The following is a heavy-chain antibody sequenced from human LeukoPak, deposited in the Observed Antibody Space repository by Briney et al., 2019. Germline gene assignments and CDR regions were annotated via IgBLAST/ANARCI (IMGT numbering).Heavy chain of an antibody. V-gene: IGHV4-39*01. J-gene: IGHJ4*02. Sequence: SETLPLTCTVSGGSISRCSYWWDWIRQPPGKGLEWIGSIYYGGTTYYNSSLKSRVTISVDTSKMQFSLKLSSVTAADTAVYYCASRTMGTKSIDYWGQGTLVTVSS. D-gene: IGHD1-7*01. CDR1: GGSISRCSYW. CDR3: ASRTMGTKSIDY. CDR2: IYYGGTT.